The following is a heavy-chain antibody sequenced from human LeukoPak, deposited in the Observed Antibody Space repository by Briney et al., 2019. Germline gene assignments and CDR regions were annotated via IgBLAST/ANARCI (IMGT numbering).Heavy chain of an antibody. CDR2: IYSGGST. Sequence: PGGSLRLSCAASGFTVSSNRMSWVRQAPGKGLEWVSVIYSGGSTYYADSVKGLFTISRDNSKNTLYLQMNSLRAEDTAVYYCARGRSSWYYFDYWGQGTLVTVSS. CDR1: GFTVSSNR. D-gene: IGHD6-13*01. V-gene: IGHV3-53*01. J-gene: IGHJ4*02. CDR3: ARGRSSWYYFDY.